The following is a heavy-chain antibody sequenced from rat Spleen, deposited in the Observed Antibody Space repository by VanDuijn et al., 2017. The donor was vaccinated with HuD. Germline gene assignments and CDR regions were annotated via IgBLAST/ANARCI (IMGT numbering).Heavy chain of an antibody. J-gene: IGHJ2*01. D-gene: IGHD1-1*01. V-gene: IGHV5-19*01. CDR2: ISPSGGST. Sequence: EVQLVESGGGLVQPGRSLKLSCAASGFSFSNYGILWIRQAPTKGLEWVAAISPSGGSTYYRDSVKGRFTISRDNAKSTLYLQMDSLRSADTATYYCATDPYSGVLHFDYWGQGVMVTVSS. CDR3: ATDPYSGVLHFDY. CDR1: GFSFSNYG.